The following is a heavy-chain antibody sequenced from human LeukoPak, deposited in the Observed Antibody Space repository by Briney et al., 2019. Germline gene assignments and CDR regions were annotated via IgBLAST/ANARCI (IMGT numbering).Heavy chain of an antibody. CDR3: ARLDAYYGDKRIDPFDY. Sequence: SETLSLTCTVSGGSISSSYWSWIRQPPGRGLEWIGYIYYAGSTNYNPSLKSRVTISVDATKSQVSLKLSSVTAADTAVYYCARLDAYYGDKRIDPFDYWGQGTLVTVSS. D-gene: IGHD4-17*01. CDR2: IYYAGST. J-gene: IGHJ4*02. V-gene: IGHV4-59*08. CDR1: GGSISSSY.